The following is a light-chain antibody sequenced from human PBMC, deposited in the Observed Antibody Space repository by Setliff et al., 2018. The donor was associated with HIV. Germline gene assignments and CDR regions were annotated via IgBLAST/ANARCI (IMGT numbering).Light chain of an antibody. Sequence: QSVLTQPASVSGSPGQSITISCTGTSSDVGAYNYVSWYQQHPGKAPKLMIYDVSKRPSGVSNRFSGSKSGNTASLTISGLQAEDEADYYCSTYTSSTPLYFFGTGTKVTVL. V-gene: IGLV2-14*01. CDR2: DVS. CDR1: SSDVGAYNY. J-gene: IGLJ1*01. CDR3: STYTSSTPLYF.